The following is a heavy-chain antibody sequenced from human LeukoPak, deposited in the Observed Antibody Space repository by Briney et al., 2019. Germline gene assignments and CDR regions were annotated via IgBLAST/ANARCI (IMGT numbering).Heavy chain of an antibody. Sequence: ASVKVSCKASGYTFTGYYMHWVRQAPGQGLEWMGWINPNSGGTNFAQKFQGRVTMTRDTSISTAYMELSRLRSDDTAVYYCARAVGHTVVVPAASEDYYYYMDVWGKGTTVTVSS. CDR3: ARAVGHTVVVPAASEDYYYYMDV. V-gene: IGHV1-2*02. D-gene: IGHD2-2*01. CDR2: INPNSGGT. CDR1: GYTFTGYY. J-gene: IGHJ6*03.